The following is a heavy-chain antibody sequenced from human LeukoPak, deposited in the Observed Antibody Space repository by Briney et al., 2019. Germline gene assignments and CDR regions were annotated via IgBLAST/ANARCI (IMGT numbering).Heavy chain of an antibody. Sequence: PSETLSLTCTVSGGSISSYYWSWIRQPPGKGLEWIGYIYYSGSTNYNPSLKSRVTISVGTSKNQFSLKLSSVTAADTAVYYCARMLGDYYDSSGYDNWFDPWGQGTLVTVSS. CDR2: IYYSGST. CDR3: ARMLGDYYDSSGYDNWFDP. D-gene: IGHD3-22*01. V-gene: IGHV4-59*01. CDR1: GGSISSYY. J-gene: IGHJ5*02.